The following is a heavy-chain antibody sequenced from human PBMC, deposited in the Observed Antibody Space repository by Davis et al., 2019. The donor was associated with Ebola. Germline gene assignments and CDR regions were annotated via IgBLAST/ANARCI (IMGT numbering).Heavy chain of an antibody. CDR1: GFSLSINEVA. CDR2: IYGADIK. CDR3: AHRHYGSGSYSFFDY. J-gene: IGHJ4*02. V-gene: IGHV2-5*02. D-gene: IGHD3-10*01. Sequence: SGPTLVKPTQTLTLTCTFSGFSLSINEVAVGWIRQPPGKALEWLAVIYGADIKRYSPSMRSRLPITKDASKNQVVLTMTKMDPVDTATYYCAHRHYGSGSYSFFDYWGQGALVTVSS.